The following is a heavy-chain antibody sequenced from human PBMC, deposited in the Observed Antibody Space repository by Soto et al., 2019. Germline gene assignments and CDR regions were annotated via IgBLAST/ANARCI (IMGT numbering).Heavy chain of an antibody. CDR1: GVSISSSSYY. CDR2: LYYSGST. V-gene: IGHV4-39*01. J-gene: IGHJ4*02. CDR3: ARSLQGLVTLSLRY. Sequence: QLQLQESGPGLVKPSETLSLTCTVSGVSISSSSYYWGWFRQPPGKGLEWIGSLYYSGSTYYNPSLKSRVTISVDTSKNQFSLKLSSVTAADTAVYYCARSLQGLVTLSLRYWGQGTLVTVSS. D-gene: IGHD3-16*01.